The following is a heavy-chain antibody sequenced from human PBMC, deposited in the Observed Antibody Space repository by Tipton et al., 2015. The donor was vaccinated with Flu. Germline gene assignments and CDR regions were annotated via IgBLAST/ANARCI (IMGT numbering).Heavy chain of an antibody. V-gene: IGHV3-7*01. CDR3: ARLRDNY. CDR2: IKQDGSEK. Sequence: SLRLSCAASGFSFSSHWMNWVRQAPGKGPGWVANIKQDGSEKYYVDSVKGRFTISRDNAKNSMYLQMNSLRAEDTAVYYCARLRDNYWGQGTLVTVSS. CDR1: GFSFSSHW. J-gene: IGHJ4*02. D-gene: IGHD5-24*01.